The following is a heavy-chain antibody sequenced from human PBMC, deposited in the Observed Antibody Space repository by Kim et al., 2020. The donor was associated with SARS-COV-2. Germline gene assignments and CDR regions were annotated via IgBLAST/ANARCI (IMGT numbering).Heavy chain of an antibody. D-gene: IGHD3-16*02. V-gene: IGHV4-31*03. CDR1: GGSISSGGYY. J-gene: IGHJ6*02. CDR3: ARGYYDYVWGSYPRPGGMDV. Sequence: SETLSLTCTVSGGSISSGGYYWSWIRQHPGKGLEWIGYIYYSGSTYYNPSLKSRVTISVDTSKNQFSLKLSSVTAADTAVYYCARGYYDYVWGSYPRPGGMDVWGQGTTVTVSS. CDR2: IYYSGST.